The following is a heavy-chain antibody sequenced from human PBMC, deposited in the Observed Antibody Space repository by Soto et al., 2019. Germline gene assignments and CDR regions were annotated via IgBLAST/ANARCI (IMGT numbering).Heavy chain of an antibody. CDR2: IYYSGST. J-gene: IGHJ4*02. CDR3: SWPPFGYDDYVSYY. V-gene: IGHV4-39*01. D-gene: IGHD4-17*01. CDR1: GGSISSSSYS. Sequence: PSETLSLTCTVSGGSISSSSYSWGWIRQPPGKGLEWIGSIYYSGSTYYNPSLKSRATISVDTSKNQFSLKLSSVTAADTAVYYCSWPPFGYDDYVSYYCGRGTLV.